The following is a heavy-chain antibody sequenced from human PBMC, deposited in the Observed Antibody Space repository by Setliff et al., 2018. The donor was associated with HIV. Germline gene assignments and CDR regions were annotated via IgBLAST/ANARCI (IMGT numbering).Heavy chain of an antibody. CDR1: GYTFSDYY. CDR2: VDPEDGET. Sequence: ASVKVSCKASGYTFSDYYMHWVQQAPGKGLEWMGRVDPEDGETKYAEKFQGRVTITADTSTDTVYMELSSLRSEDTAVYYCARLSGDYYYFDYWGQGTLVTVSS. J-gene: IGHJ4*02. V-gene: IGHV1-69-2*01. D-gene: IGHD2-21*02. CDR3: ARLSGDYYYFDY.